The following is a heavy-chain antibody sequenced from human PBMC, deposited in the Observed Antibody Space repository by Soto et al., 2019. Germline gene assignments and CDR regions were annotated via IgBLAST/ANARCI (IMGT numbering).Heavy chain of an antibody. Sequence: HVTLKESGPVLVQPTETLTLTCTVSGFSLSNGKVGVSWIRQPPGKALEWLAHIFSNDEKSYRTSLKSRLTTSEDISKSQVVLTMTNVDPVDTATYYCARILFVRSVAGAYFYVDVWGKGTTVTVSS. D-gene: IGHD6-19*01. CDR1: GFSLSNGKVG. J-gene: IGHJ6*03. CDR2: IFSNDEK. CDR3: ARILFVRSVAGAYFYVDV. V-gene: IGHV2-26*01.